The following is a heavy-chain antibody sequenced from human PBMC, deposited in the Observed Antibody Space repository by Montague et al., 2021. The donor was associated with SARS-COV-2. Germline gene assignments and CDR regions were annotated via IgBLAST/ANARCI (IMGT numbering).Heavy chain of an antibody. V-gene: IGHV4-39*01. CDR2: ISYSGRT. Sequence: SETLSLTCTVSGGSVSSSPYYWGWIRQPPGRGLEWVGSISYSGRTYFSPSLKSRLTISVDSSENQFPLGLSSVTAADTAVYCCASSYYYGSGTYVYNYYMDVWGKGTTVTVSS. CDR1: GGSVSSSPYY. D-gene: IGHD3-10*01. CDR3: ASSYYYGSGTYVYNYYMDV. J-gene: IGHJ6*03.